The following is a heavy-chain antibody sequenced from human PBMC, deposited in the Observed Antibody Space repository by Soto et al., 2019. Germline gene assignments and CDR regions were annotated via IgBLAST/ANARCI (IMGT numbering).Heavy chain of an antibody. CDR1: GYSITCCA. D-gene: IGHD6-13*01. J-gene: IGHJ4*02. CDR2: INAGYGDT. CDR3: ARDGEGEAAAAILY. V-gene: IGHV1-3*01. Sequence: QVQLVQSGAEVKKPGASVRISCEASGYSITCCAMHWVRQAPGQRPEWMGWINAGYGDTKYSPKFQGRLTMIRDTSASTLYMELGSLTSEDTAVYYCARDGEGEAAAAILYWGQGTPVTVSS.